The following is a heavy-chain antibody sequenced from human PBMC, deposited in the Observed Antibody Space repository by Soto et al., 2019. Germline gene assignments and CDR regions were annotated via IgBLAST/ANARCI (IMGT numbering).Heavy chain of an antibody. Sequence: ASVKVSCKASGYTFTGYYMHWLRQAPGQGLAWMGWMNPRSGGSKYAQAFQDRVTMTRDAFISTAHMETTSQRHGHTAVYFCARSDYITSYPLDLWGPGTPVTVSS. CDR3: ARSDYITSYPLDL. CDR2: MNPRSGGS. V-gene: IGHV1-2*02. CDR1: GYTFTGYY. D-gene: IGHD3-16*01. J-gene: IGHJ5*02.